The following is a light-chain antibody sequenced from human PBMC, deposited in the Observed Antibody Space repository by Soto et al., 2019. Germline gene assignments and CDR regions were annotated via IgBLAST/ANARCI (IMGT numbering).Light chain of an antibody. CDR1: SSDVGGYNY. V-gene: IGLV2-14*01. CDR2: EVS. CDR3: SSYTSSSTRV. J-gene: IGLJ3*02. Sequence: QSVLTQPASVSGSPGQSITISCTGTSSDVGGYNYVSWYQQHPGKAPKLMIYEVSNRPSGVSNRFSGFKSGNTASLTISGLQAEDEAGYYCSSYTSSSTRVFGGGTKVTVL.